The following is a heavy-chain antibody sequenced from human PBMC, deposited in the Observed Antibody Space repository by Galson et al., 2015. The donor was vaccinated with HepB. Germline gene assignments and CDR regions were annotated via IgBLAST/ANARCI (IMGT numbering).Heavy chain of an antibody. CDR1: GFTFSSYS. D-gene: IGHD6-6*01. CDR3: ASDTVRYYYYGMDV. CDR2: ISSSSSYI. J-gene: IGHJ6*02. V-gene: IGHV3-21*01. Sequence: SLRLSCAASGFTFSSYSMNWVRQAPGKGLEWVSSISSSSSYIYYADSVKGRFTISRDNAKNSLYLQMNSLRAEDTAVYYCASDTVRYYYYGMDVWGQGTTVTVSS.